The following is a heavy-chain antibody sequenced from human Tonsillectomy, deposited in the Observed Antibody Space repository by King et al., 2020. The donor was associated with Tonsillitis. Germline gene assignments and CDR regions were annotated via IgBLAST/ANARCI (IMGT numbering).Heavy chain of an antibody. CDR3: ARDWSGSSWYYGMDV. V-gene: IGHV4-4*07. J-gene: IGHJ6*02. D-gene: IGHD6-13*01. CDR1: GGSISSYY. Sequence: QLQESGPGLVKPSETLSLTCTVSGGSISSYYWSWIRQPAGKGLEWIGRVYTSGSTNYNPSLKSRVTMSVDTAKNQFSLKLRSGTAADTAVYYCARDWSGSSWYYGMDVWGQGTTVTVSS. CDR2: VYTSGST.